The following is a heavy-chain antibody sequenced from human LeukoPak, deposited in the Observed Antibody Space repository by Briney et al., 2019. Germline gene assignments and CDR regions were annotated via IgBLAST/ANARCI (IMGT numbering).Heavy chain of an antibody. D-gene: IGHD6-6*01. CDR2: SYAGGSP. Sequence: PSETLPLTCFVSGDSMNTHYWTWVRQPAGKAVEWIGRSYAGGSPYYNPSLKSRVTMSIDTSMNHFSLKLNSVTAADTAIYYCAKEYTSDWFSRGYLDYWGQGILVTVSS. CDR3: AKEYTSDWFSRGYLDY. J-gene: IGHJ4*02. CDR1: GDSMNTHY. V-gene: IGHV4-4*07.